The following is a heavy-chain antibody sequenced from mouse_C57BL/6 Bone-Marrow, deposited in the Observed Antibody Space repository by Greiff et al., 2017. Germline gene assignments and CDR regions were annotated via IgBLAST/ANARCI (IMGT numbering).Heavy chain of an antibody. CDR1: GFTFSDYG. CDR2: ISSGSSTI. Sequence: EVQGVESGGGLVKPGGSLKLSCAASGFTFSDYGMHWVRQAPEKGLEWVAYISSGSSTIYYADTVKGRFTISRDNAKNTLCLQMTSLRSEDTAMYYCARSYYGYDVAYWDRGTLVTVSA. V-gene: IGHV5-17*01. J-gene: IGHJ3*01. CDR3: ARSYYGYDVAY. D-gene: IGHD2-2*01.